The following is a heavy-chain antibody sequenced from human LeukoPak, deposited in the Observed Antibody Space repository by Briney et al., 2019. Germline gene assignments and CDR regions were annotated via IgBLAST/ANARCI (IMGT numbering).Heavy chain of an antibody. CDR2: INHSGST. J-gene: IGHJ4*02. CDR1: GGSFSGYY. V-gene: IGHV4-34*01. CDR3: AGYIVVVPAAPYFDY. Sequence: PSETLSLTCAVYGGSFSGYYWSWIRQPPGKGLEWIGEINHSGSTNYNPSLKSRVTISVDTSKNQFSLKLSSVTAADTAVYYCAGYIVVVPAAPYFDYWGQGTLVTVSS. D-gene: IGHD2-2*01.